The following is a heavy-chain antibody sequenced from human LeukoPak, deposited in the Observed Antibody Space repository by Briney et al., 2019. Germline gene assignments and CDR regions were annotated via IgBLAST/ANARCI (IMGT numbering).Heavy chain of an antibody. CDR3: AKRGYYYDSSGYYYFDY. CDR2: ISGSGGST. J-gene: IGHJ4*02. V-gene: IGHV3-23*01. Sequence: GGSLGLSCAASGFTFSSYAMSWVRQAPGKGLEWVSAISGSGGSTYYADSVKGRFTISRDSSKNTLYLQMNSLRAEDTAVYYCAKRGYYYDSSGYYYFDYWGQGTLVTVSS. CDR1: GFTFSSYA. D-gene: IGHD3-22*01.